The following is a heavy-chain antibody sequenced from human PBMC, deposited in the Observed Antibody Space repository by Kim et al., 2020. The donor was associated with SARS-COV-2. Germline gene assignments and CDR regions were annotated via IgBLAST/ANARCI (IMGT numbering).Heavy chain of an antibody. CDR1: GFTFSSYG. V-gene: IGHV3-33*05. CDR3: ARVLGMVRGVIITPNLYFDY. CDR2: ISYDGSNK. Sequence: GGSLRLSCAASGFTFSSYGMHWVRQAPGKGLEWVAVISYDGSNKYYADSVKGRFTISRDNSKNTLYLQMNSLRAEDTAVYYCARVLGMVRGVIITPNLYFDYWGQGTLVTVSS. J-gene: IGHJ4*02. D-gene: IGHD3-10*01.